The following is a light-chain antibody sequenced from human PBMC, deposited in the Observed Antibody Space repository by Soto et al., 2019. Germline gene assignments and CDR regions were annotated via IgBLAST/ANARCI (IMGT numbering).Light chain of an antibody. Sequence: QSALTQPASVSGSPGQSITISCTGTSSDVGGYNYVSWYQQHPGKAPKLMIYEVSNRPSGVSNRFSGSKSGNTASLTIAGLQAEDEADYYCCSYAGSGTSGYVFGSGTKVTVL. CDR3: CSYAGSGTSGYV. CDR2: EVS. J-gene: IGLJ1*01. V-gene: IGLV2-14*01. CDR1: SSDVGGYNY.